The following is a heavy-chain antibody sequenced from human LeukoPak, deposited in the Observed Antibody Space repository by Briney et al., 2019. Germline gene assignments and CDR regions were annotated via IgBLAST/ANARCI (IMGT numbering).Heavy chain of an antibody. V-gene: IGHV3-23*01. CDR3: ASNRGGTYKYYMDV. J-gene: IGHJ6*03. CDR1: VFTFNYYA. CDR2: VSGSGGAT. D-gene: IGHD1-1*01. Sequence: GGSLRLSCAASVFTFNYYAMSWVRQAPGMGLEWLSYVSGSGGATYYAASVKGRFTISRDNSKNTVYLQMGSLRAEDTAVCYCASNRGGTYKYYMDVWGNGTTVTVSS.